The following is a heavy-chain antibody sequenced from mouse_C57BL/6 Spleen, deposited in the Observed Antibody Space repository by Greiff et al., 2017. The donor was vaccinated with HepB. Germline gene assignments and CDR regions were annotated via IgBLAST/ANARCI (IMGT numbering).Heavy chain of an antibody. CDR2: INPNYGTT. J-gene: IGHJ1*03. CDR3: ARGTTVEATDGYFDV. CDR1: GYSFTDYN. D-gene: IGHD1-1*01. Sequence: VHVKQSGPELVKPGASVKISCKASGYSFTDYNMNWVKQSNGKSLEWIGVINPNYGTTSYNQKFKGKATLTVDQSSSTAYMQLNSLTSEDSAVYYCARGTTVEATDGYFDVWGTGTTVTVSS. V-gene: IGHV1-39*01.